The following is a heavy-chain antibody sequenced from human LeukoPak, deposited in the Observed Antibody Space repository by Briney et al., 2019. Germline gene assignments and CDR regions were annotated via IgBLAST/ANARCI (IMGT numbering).Heavy chain of an antibody. CDR2: VYPGDSDA. V-gene: IGHV5-51*01. CDR3: ARGGRAVREFDY. D-gene: IGHD3-10*01. CDR1: GYTFPIYW. Sequence: GESLQISCKGSGYTFPIYWIGWVRQLPGKGLEWMGIVYPGDSDARYSPSFQGQVTISADKSISTAYLQWSSLKASDTAMYYCARGGRAVREFDYWGQGTLVPVSS. J-gene: IGHJ4*02.